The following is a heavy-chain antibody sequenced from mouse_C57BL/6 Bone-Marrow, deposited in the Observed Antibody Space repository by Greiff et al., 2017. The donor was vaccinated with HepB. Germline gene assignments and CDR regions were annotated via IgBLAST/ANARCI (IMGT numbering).Heavy chain of an antibody. CDR2: IYPGSGST. D-gene: IGHD1-1*01. CDR3: AVYYYGSSPSYAMDY. Sequence: QVQLQQPGAELVKPGASVKMSCKASGYTFTCYWITWVKQRPGQGLEWIGDIYPGSGSTNYNEKFKSKATLTVDTSSSTAYMQLSSLTSEDSAVYYCAVYYYGSSPSYAMDYWGQGTSVTVSS. V-gene: IGHV1-55*01. J-gene: IGHJ4*01. CDR1: GYTFTCYW.